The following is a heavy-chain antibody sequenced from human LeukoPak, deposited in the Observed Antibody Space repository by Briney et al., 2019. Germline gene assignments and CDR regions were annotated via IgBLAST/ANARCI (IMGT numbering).Heavy chain of an antibody. CDR1: GYTFTSYG. CDR2: ISAYNGNT. J-gene: IGHJ3*02. D-gene: IGHD2-15*01. Sequence: DSVKVSCKASGYTFTSYGISWVRQAPGQGLEWMGWISAYNGNTNYAQKLQGRVTMTTDTSTSTAYMELRSLRSDDTAVYYCARDYCSGGSCHLGPFDIWGQGTMVTVCS. V-gene: IGHV1-18*01. CDR3: ARDYCSGGSCHLGPFDI.